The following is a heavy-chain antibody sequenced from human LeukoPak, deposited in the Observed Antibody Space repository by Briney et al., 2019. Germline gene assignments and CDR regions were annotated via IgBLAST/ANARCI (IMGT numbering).Heavy chain of an antibody. CDR3: ARDAVTVAGRRDFDY. Sequence: ASVKVSCKASGYTFTSYGISWVRQAPGQGLEWMGWISAYNGNTNYAQKLQGRVTMTTDTSTSTAYMELRSLRSDNTAVYYCARDAVTVAGRRDFDYWGQGSLVTVSS. V-gene: IGHV1-18*01. D-gene: IGHD6-19*01. CDR1: GYTFTSYG. CDR2: ISAYNGNT. J-gene: IGHJ4*02.